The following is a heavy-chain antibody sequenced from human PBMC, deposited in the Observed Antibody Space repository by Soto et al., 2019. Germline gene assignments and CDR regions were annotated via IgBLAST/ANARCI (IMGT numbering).Heavy chain of an antibody. CDR2: ISGSGGST. D-gene: IGHD6-13*01. V-gene: IGHV3-23*01. CDR1: GFTFSSYA. Sequence: GGSLRLSCAASGFTFSSYAMSWVRQAPGKGLEWVSAISGSGGSTYYADAVKGRFTISRDNSKSTLYVQMNSLRAEDTAVYYCAKDASGYSSYRFDYWGQGTLVTVSS. J-gene: IGHJ4*02. CDR3: AKDASGYSSYRFDY.